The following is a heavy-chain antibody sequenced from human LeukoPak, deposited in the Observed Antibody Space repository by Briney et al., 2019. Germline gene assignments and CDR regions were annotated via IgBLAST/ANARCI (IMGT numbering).Heavy chain of an antibody. Sequence: ASVKVSCKASGYTFTSYGISWVRQAPGQGLEWMGWISAYNGNTNYAQKLQGRVTMTTDTSTSTAYMELRSLRSDDTAMYYCARKYYYDSSGYYINYYMDVWGKGTTVTVSS. J-gene: IGHJ6*03. CDR1: GYTFTSYG. CDR3: ARKYYYDSSGYYINYYMDV. D-gene: IGHD3-22*01. V-gene: IGHV1-18*01. CDR2: ISAYNGNT.